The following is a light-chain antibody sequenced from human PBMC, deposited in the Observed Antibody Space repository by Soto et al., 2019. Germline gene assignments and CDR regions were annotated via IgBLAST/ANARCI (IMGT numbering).Light chain of an antibody. J-gene: IGKJ1*01. V-gene: IGKV1-5*03. Sequence: DIQMTQSPSTLSASVGDRVTITCRASQSISTWLAWYQQKPGKAPKLLIYSASDLESGVPSRFSGSGSGTEFTLTISSLQPDDFATYYCQHYNSYSEAFGQGTKVDIK. CDR3: QHYNSYSEA. CDR1: QSISTW. CDR2: SAS.